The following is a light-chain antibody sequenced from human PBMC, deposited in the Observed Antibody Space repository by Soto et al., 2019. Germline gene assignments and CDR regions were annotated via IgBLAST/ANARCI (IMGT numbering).Light chain of an antibody. J-gene: IGKJ4*01. CDR1: QSVSSY. CDR3: QQRSNWPLT. V-gene: IGKV3-11*01. Sequence: PGERATLSCRASQSVSSYLAWYQQKPGQAPRLLIYDASNRATGIPARFSGGGSGTDFTLTISSLEPEDFAVYYCQQRSNWPLTFGGGTKVDIK. CDR2: DAS.